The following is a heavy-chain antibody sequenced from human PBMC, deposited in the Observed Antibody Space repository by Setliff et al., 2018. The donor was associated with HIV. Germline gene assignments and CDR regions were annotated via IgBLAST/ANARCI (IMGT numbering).Heavy chain of an antibody. Sequence: PSETLSLTCTVSGGSISSNSYYWSWIRQPAGEGLEWIGHIYITGNTNYNPSLKSRVTISLDTSKNQFSLKLRYVTAADTAVYYCARGKDYGGTIDYWGQGTLVTVS. CDR1: GGSISSNSYY. D-gene: IGHD4-17*01. CDR2: IYITGNT. CDR3: ARGKDYGGTIDY. V-gene: IGHV4-61*09. J-gene: IGHJ4*02.